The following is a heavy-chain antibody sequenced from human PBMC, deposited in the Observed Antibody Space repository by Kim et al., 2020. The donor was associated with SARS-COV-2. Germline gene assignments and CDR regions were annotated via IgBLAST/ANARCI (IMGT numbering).Heavy chain of an antibody. V-gene: IGHV3-21*01. J-gene: IGHJ4*02. CDR1: GFTFSSYS. CDR2: ISSSSSYI. D-gene: IGHD4-4*01. CDR3: ARDPGVGRRDVTPYYFDY. Sequence: GGSLRLSCAASGFTFSSYSMNWVRQAPGKGLEWVSSISSSSSYIYYADSVKGRFTISRDNAKNSLYLQMNSLRAEDTAVYYCARDPGVGRRDVTPYYFDYWGQGTLVTVSS.